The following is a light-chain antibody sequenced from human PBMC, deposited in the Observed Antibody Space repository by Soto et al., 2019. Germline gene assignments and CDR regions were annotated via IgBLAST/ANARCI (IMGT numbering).Light chain of an antibody. CDR3: QSYDSSLRGRV. CDR2: GNS. Sequence: QSVLTQPPSVSGAPGQRVTISCTGSSSNIGAGYDVHWYQQLPGTAPKLLIYGNSNRPSGVPDRFSGSKSGTSASLAITGLQAEDEADYYCQSYDSSLRGRVFGGGTKLTAL. J-gene: IGLJ3*02. V-gene: IGLV1-40*01. CDR1: SSNIGAGYD.